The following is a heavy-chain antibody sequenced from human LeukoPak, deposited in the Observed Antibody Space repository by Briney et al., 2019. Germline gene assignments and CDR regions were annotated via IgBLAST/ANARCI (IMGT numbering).Heavy chain of an antibody. Sequence: SETLSLTCAVYGGSFSGYCWSWIRQPPGKGLEWIGEINHSGGTKYNPSLKSRVTISVDTSKNQFSLKLSSVTAADTAMYYCARVKDPGGYYYYYYMDVWGKGTTVTVSS. CDR3: ARVKDPGGYYYYYYMDV. J-gene: IGHJ6*03. V-gene: IGHV4-34*01. CDR1: GGSFSGYC. CDR2: INHSGGT. D-gene: IGHD3-16*01.